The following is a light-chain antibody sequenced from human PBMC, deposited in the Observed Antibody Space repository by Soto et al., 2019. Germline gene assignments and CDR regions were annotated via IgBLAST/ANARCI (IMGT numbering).Light chain of an antibody. J-gene: IGKJ5*01. V-gene: IGKV3-11*01. CDR2: DAS. CDR1: QSVSSY. CDR3: QQRSKWPPEVT. Sequence: EIVLTQSSATLSLSPGERATLSCRASQSVSSYLAWYQQKPGQAPRLLIYDASNRATGISARFSGSGSGTDLTLTISSLEPEDFAVYYCQQRSKWPPEVTFGQGTRLEIK.